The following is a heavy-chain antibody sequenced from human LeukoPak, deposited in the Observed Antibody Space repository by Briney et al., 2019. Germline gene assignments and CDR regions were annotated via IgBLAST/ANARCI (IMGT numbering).Heavy chain of an antibody. D-gene: IGHD3-10*01. V-gene: IGHV4-34*01. CDR1: GGSFSGYY. CDR3: ARGYASGSYYLH. Sequence: SETLSFTCTVYGGSFSGYYWAWIGQPPGKGREWIGEINHSGTTTYYPSLQSRVTVSLDTSKTQFSLKMNSVTAADTAVYFCARGYASGSYYLHWGQGTLVTVSS. CDR2: INHSGTT. J-gene: IGHJ4*02.